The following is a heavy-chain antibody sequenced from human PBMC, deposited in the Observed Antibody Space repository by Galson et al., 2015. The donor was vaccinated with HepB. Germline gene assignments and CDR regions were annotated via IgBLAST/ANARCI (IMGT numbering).Heavy chain of an antibody. J-gene: IGHJ6*03. CDR2: IKSKTDGGTT. V-gene: IGHV3-15*07. CDR1: GFTFSNAW. Sequence: SLRLYCAASGFTFSNAWMNWVRQAPGKGLEWVGRIKSKTDGGTTDYAAPVKGRFTISRDDSKNTLYLQMNSLKTEDTAVYYCTTDSLSIFGVVINYYYYMDVWCKGTTVTVSS. CDR3: TTDSLSIFGVVINYYYYMDV. D-gene: IGHD3-3*01.